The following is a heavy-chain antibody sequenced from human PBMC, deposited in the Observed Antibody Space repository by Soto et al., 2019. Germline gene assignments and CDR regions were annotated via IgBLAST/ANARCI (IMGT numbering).Heavy chain of an antibody. J-gene: IGHJ4*02. CDR1: TFIFTNYA. CDR2: ISGSGGTT. D-gene: IGHD6-13*01. Sequence: PGGSLRLSCAASTFIFTNYAMSGVRQAPGEGLEWVSAISGSGGTTYYAESVKGRFSISRDNSKNTLYLHLNSLRVEDTAIYYCATISDRGIAAALDFWGQGTLVTVSS. CDR3: ATISDRGIAAALDF. V-gene: IGHV3-23*01.